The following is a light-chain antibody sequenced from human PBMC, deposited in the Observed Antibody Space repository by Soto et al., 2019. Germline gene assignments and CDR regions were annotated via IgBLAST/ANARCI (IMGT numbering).Light chain of an antibody. CDR1: QGISNY. J-gene: IGKJ2*01. V-gene: IGKV1-17*03. Sequence: DIQMTQSPSAMSASVGDRVTITCRASQGISNYLAWFQQKPGKVPKRLIYAACSLQSGGTSRFGGCGSGTEFRLTISGLQPEDFATYYCLQHKSYPHTFGQGTKLEIK. CDR2: AAC. CDR3: LQHKSYPHT.